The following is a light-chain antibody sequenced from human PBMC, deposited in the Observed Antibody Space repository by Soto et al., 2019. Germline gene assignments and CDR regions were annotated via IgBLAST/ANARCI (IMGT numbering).Light chain of an antibody. CDR1: SSNIGGNS. Sequence: QSVMTQPPSVSAAPGQKVTISCSGSSSNIGGNSVSWYQQLPGTAPKLLTHSNDHRPSGVADRFSGSKSGTSASLAISGLQSEDEADYYCAAWDDILNGWVFGGGTKVTVL. CDR3: AAWDDILNGWV. J-gene: IGLJ3*02. CDR2: SND. V-gene: IGLV1-44*01.